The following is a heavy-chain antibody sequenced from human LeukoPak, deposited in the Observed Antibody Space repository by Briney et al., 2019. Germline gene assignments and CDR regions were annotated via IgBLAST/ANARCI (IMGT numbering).Heavy chain of an antibody. J-gene: IGHJ6*03. Sequence: PSETLSLTCTVSGVSISSSSYYWGWIRQPPGKGLEWIGSLYYGGNTYYNPSLKSRITMSVDTPKNQFSLKLSSVTAADTAIYYCARGGEWYGSYPYYYYMDVWGKGTTVTVSS. D-gene: IGHD3-10*01. CDR1: GVSISSSSYY. CDR3: ARGGEWYGSYPYYYYMDV. V-gene: IGHV4-39*01. CDR2: LYYGGNT.